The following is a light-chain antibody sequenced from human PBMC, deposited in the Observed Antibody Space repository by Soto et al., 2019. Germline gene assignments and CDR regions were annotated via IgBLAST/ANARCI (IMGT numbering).Light chain of an antibody. J-gene: IGKJ4*01. V-gene: IGKV1-33*01. CDR3: QHYLTALP. CDR1: QANRHH. CDR2: DAS. Sequence: DIPMTQSPSSLSASVGDRNTNTCHASQANRHHLNWYQQKPGKAPKILIYDASNLEAGLPSRFGGSGSGTDFTFSICRLLSGHRSTYYCQHYLTALPVGGGAKVDIK.